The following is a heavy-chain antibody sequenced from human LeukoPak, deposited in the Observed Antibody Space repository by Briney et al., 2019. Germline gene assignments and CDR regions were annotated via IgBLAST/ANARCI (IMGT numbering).Heavy chain of an antibody. D-gene: IGHD3-10*01. J-gene: IGHJ4*02. CDR2: IYYSGST. Sequence: SETLSLTCTVSGGSISGYYWSWVRQPPGKGLEWIGSIYYSGSTYYNPSLKSRVTISVDTSKNQFSLKLSSVTAPDTAVYYCATVSMVRGVESDYWGQGTLVTVSS. CDR1: GGSISGYY. V-gene: IGHV4-59*05. CDR3: ATVSMVRGVESDY.